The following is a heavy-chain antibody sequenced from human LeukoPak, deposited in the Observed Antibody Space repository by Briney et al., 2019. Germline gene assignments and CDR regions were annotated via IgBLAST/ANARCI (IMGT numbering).Heavy chain of an antibody. D-gene: IGHD3-22*01. CDR3: AKVVIVVVITSFRFFDY. CDR1: GFTVSSNY. J-gene: IGHJ4*02. V-gene: IGHV3-23*01. CDR2: ISGSGGST. Sequence: GGSLRLSCAASGFTVSSNYMSWVRQAPGKGLEWVSAISGSGGSTYYADSVKGRFTISRDNSKNTLYLQMNSLRAEDTAVYYCAKVVIVVVITSFRFFDYWGQGTLVTVSS.